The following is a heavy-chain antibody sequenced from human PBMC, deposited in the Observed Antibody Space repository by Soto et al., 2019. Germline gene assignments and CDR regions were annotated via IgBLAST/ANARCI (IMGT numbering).Heavy chain of an antibody. CDR2: ISGSGGST. D-gene: IGHD6-19*01. Sequence: PVGSLRLSCAASGFTFSNYAMSWVRQAPGRGLEWVSGISGSGGSTYYADSVKGRFTISRDNSKNTLYLQMNSLRGEDTAVHYCAKDGIAVAGDVWFDPWGQGTPVTVSS. CDR3: AKDGIAVAGDVWFDP. V-gene: IGHV3-23*01. CDR1: GFTFSNYA. J-gene: IGHJ5*02.